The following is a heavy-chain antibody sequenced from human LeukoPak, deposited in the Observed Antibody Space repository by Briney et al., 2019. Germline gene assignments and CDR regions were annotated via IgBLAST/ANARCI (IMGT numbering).Heavy chain of an antibody. V-gene: IGHV1-24*01. CDR3: ATGGYDCSGLYFDY. J-gene: IGHJ4*02. CDR2: FDPEDGET. D-gene: IGHD3-22*01. Sequence: ASVKVSCKVYGYTLTELSMHWVRQAPGKGLEWMGGFDPEDGETINAQKFQGRVTMTEDTSTDTAYMELSSLRSEDTAVYYCATGGYDCSGLYFDYWGQGTLVTVSS. CDR1: GYTLTELS.